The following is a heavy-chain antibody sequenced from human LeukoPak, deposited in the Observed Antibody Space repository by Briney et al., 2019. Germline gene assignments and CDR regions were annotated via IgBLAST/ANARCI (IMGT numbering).Heavy chain of an antibody. CDR1: GYTFTGYY. CDR3: ARELRLGELSLYAY. D-gene: IGHD3-16*02. V-gene: IGHV1-2*02. Sequence: ASVKVSCKASGYTFTGYYMHWVRQAPGQGLEWMGWINPNSGGTNYVQKFQGRVTMTRDTSISTAYMELSRLRSDDTAVYYCARELRLGELSLYAYWGQGTLVTVSS. CDR2: INPNSGGT. J-gene: IGHJ4*02.